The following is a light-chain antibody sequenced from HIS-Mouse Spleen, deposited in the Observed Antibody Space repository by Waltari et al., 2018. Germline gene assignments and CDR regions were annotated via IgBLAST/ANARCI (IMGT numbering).Light chain of an antibody. CDR2: DVS. V-gene: IGLV2-14*03. J-gene: IGLJ3*02. Sequence: QSALTQPASVSGSPGQSITISCTGTSSDVGGYNYVSWYQQHPGKAPKLMIYDVSNRPSVVSNRFSGSKSGNTASLTISGLQAEDEADYYCSSYTSSSTLRVFGGGTKLTVL. CDR3: SSYTSSSTLRV. CDR1: SSDVGGYNY.